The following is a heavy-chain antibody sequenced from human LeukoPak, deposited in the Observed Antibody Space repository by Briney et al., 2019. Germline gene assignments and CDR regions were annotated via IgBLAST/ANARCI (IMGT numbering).Heavy chain of an antibody. J-gene: IGHJ4*02. V-gene: IGHV4-59*01. CDR2: ISYSGST. CDR1: GGSISGYY. CDR3: ARWYCSNTNCFYDY. Sequence: ASETLSLTCTVSGGSISGYYWSWIRQPPGKGLEWVGYISYSGSTNYNPSLKSRVTMSIDTSKKQFSLKLSSVTAADTAVYYCARWYCSNTNCFYDYWGQGTLVTVSS. D-gene: IGHD2-2*01.